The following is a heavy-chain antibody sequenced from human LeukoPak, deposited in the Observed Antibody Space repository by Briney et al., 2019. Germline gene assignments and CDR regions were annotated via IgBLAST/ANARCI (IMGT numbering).Heavy chain of an antibody. CDR3: ARSIVVATIDYYYYGMDV. CDR1: GYTFTGYY. D-gene: IGHD5-12*01. CDR2: INPNSGGT. V-gene: IGHV1-2*02. Sequence: ASVKVSCKASGYTFTGYYMHWVRQPPGQGLEWMGWINPNSGGTNYAQKFQGRVTMTRDTSISTAYMELSRLRSDDTAVYYCARSIVVATIDYYYYGMDVWGQGTTVTVSS. J-gene: IGHJ6*02.